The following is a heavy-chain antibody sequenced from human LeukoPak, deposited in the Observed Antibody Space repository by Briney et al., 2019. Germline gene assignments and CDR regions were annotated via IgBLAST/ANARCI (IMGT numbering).Heavy chain of an antibody. CDR2: IIPIFGTA. Sequence: EASVKVSCKASGGTFSSYAISWVRQAPGQGLEWMGGIIPIFGTANNAQPFQGRVTITADESTRTAYMELSSLRSEDTAVYYCARLYCSGGSCYSANWFDPWGQGTLVTVSS. CDR3: ARLYCSGGSCYSANWFDP. D-gene: IGHD2-15*01. CDR1: GGTFSSYA. V-gene: IGHV1-69*01. J-gene: IGHJ5*02.